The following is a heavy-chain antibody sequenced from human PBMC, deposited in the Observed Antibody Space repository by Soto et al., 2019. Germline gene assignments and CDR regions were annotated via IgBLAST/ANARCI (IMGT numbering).Heavy chain of an antibody. CDR2: INPSGSST. Sequence: VQLVQSGAGVRKPGASVKVACKASGYSFNSDCMHWVRQAPGQGPGWMGVINPSGSSTSYAQKFRGRVNMTKDKSTRTVYMELSSLRSEDTALYYCASDYNAYQRQHVFDIWGQGTLVTVSS. D-gene: IGHD3-10*01. J-gene: IGHJ3*02. CDR1: GYSFNSDC. CDR3: ASDYNAYQRQHVFDI. V-gene: IGHV1-46*02.